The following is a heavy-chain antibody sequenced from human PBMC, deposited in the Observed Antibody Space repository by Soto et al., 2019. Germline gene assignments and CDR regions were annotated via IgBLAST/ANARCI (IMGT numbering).Heavy chain of an antibody. CDR1: GFTFSSHG. CDR3: ARGAVVGMGQELDF. Sequence: EVQLVESGGGLVKPGGSLRLSCAASGFTFSSHGMNWVRQAPGKGLEWVSCITSTSSFIYYADSVKGRFTISRDNAKNSLSLQMDSPRAEGTAVYYCARGAVVGMGQELDFWGQGILVTVSS. J-gene: IGHJ4*02. CDR2: ITSTSSFI. D-gene: IGHD6-19*01. V-gene: IGHV3-21*01.